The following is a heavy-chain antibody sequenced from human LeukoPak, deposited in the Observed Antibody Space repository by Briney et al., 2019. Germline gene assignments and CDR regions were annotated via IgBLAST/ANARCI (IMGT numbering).Heavy chain of an antibody. V-gene: IGHV1-18*01. J-gene: IGHJ4*02. CDR2: ISDYNGNT. D-gene: IGHD4-11*01. Sequence: ASVKVFCKASGYTYSSYGISWAPQAPGQGLEWMGWISDYNGNTMYAQKLQGRVTMTTDTPTSTAYMELRSLTSDDTAVYYCARLTPDLNRDYSNCSYWGQGTLVTVSS. CDR3: ARLTPDLNRDYSNCSY. CDR1: GYTYSSYG.